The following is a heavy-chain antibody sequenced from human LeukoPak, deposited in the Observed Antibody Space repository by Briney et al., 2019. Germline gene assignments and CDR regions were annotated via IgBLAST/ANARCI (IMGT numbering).Heavy chain of an antibody. CDR3: ASPVVEPIAAGDAFDI. J-gene: IGHJ3*02. Sequence: ASVKVSCKASGYTFTGYYMHWVRQAPGQGLEWMGWINPNSGGTNYAQKFQGRVTMTRDTSISTAYMELSRLGSDDTAVYYCASPVVEPIAAGDAFDIWGQGTMVTVSS. V-gene: IGHV1-2*02. CDR1: GYTFTGYY. CDR2: INPNSGGT. D-gene: IGHD6-6*01.